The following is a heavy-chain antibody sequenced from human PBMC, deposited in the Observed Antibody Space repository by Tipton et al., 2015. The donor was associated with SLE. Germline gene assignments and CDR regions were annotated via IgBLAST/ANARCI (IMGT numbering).Heavy chain of an antibody. CDR1: GGSISSSSYY. CDR2: IYYSGST. J-gene: IGHJ4*02. CDR3: ARQPLNSYGMNYFDY. Sequence: TLSLTCTVSGGSISSSSYYWGWIRQPPGKGLEWIGSIYYSGSTYYNPSLKSRVTISVDTSKNQFSLKLSSVTAADTAVYYCARQPLNSYGMNYFDYWGQGTLVTVSS. D-gene: IGHD5-18*01. V-gene: IGHV4-39*01.